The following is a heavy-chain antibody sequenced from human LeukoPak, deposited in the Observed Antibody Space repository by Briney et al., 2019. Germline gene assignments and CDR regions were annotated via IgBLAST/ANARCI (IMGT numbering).Heavy chain of an antibody. CDR3: ARRGITYSSSFFAY. J-gene: IGHJ4*02. CDR1: GASIGGSHFH. D-gene: IGHD2-2*01. Sequence: SETLSLTCTVSGASIGGSHFHWGWIRQPPGKGLEWIGSIFSGSTYYNPSRKSRVTISVDTSKNQFSLKLTSVTAADTATYYCARRGITYSSSFFAYWGQGTLVTVSS. CDR2: IFSGST. V-gene: IGHV4-39*01.